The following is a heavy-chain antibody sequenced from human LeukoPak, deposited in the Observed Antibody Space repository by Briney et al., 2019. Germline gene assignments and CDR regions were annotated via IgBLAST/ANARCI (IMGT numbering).Heavy chain of an antibody. CDR1: GYTFSDYF. J-gene: IGHJ4*02. CDR3: ARGLGLEYCTGGTCYPNLYFDY. V-gene: IGHV1-2*02. CDR2: INPNSGGT. D-gene: IGHD2-15*01. Sequence: ASVKVSCKASGYTFSDYFMHWVRQAPGQGLEWMGWINPNSGGTKYAQKFQGRVTMTRDTSISTDYTELSSLRSDDTAVYYCARGLGLEYCTGGTCYPNLYFDYWGQGTLVTVSS.